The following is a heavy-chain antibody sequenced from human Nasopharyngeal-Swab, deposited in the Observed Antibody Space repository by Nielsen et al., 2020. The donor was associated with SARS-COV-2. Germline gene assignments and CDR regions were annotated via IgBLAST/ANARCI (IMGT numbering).Heavy chain of an antibody. V-gene: IGHV3-33*08. J-gene: IGHJ6*02. D-gene: IGHD7-27*01. CDR3: ARESHPPDWGSGGMDV. CDR2: IWYDGSNK. CDR1: GFTFSTYA. Sequence: GGSLRLSCAASGFTFSTYAMTWVRQAPGKGLEWVAVIWYDGSNKYYADSVKGRFTISRDNSKNTLYLQMNSLRAEDTAVYYCARESHPPDWGSGGMDVWGQGTTATVSS.